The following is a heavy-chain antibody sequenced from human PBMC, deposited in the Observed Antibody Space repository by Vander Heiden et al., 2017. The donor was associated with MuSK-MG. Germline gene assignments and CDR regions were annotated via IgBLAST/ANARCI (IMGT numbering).Heavy chain of an antibody. CDR2: ISWNSGSI. CDR1: GFTFDDYA. J-gene: IGHJ6*03. Sequence: EVQLVESGGGLVQPGRSLRLSGAASGFTFDDYAMHWVRQGPGKGLEWVSGISWNSGSIGYADSVKGRFIISRDNAKNSLYLQMNSLRAEDTALYYCAKGELGSGSYYDYYYYYMDVWGKGTTVTVSS. D-gene: IGHD3-10*01. V-gene: IGHV3-9*01. CDR3: AKGELGSGSYYDYYYYYMDV.